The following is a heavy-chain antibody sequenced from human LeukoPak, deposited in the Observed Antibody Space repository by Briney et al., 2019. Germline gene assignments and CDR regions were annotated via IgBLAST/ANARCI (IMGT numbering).Heavy chain of an antibody. D-gene: IGHD2-15*01. Sequence: GRSLRLSCAASGFTFSSYAMHWVRQAPGKGLEWVAVISYDGSNKYYADSVKGRFTISRDNSKNTLYLQMNSLRAEDTAVYYCAKGAKRLGYCSGGTCYSNYDYYYMDVWGKGTTVTISS. CDR2: ISYDGSNK. J-gene: IGHJ6*03. V-gene: IGHV3-30*04. CDR3: AKGAKRLGYCSGGTCYSNYDYYYMDV. CDR1: GFTFSSYA.